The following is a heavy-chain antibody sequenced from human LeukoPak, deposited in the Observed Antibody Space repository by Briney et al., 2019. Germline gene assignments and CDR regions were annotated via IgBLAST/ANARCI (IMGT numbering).Heavy chain of an antibody. CDR2: IKQDGSEK. CDR1: GFTFSSYW. D-gene: IGHD6-13*01. CDR3: ARGTIAAAGYYYFDY. V-gene: IGHV3-7*04. J-gene: IGHJ4*02. Sequence: GGSLRLSCAASGFTFSSYWMSWVRQAPGKGLEWVANIKQDGSEKYYVDSVKGRFTISRDNAENSLYLQMNSLRAEDTAVYYCARGTIAAAGYYYFDYWGQGTQVTVSS.